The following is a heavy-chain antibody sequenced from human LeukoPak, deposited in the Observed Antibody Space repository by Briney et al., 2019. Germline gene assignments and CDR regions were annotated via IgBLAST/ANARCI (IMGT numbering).Heavy chain of an antibody. J-gene: IGHJ4*02. CDR1: GFTFSSYA. CDR2: IAYDGSNK. CDR3: ARDIYSGLLAGYFDY. D-gene: IGHD5-12*01. Sequence: GGSLRLSCAASGFTFSSYAMHWVRQAPGKGLEWAAVIAYDGSNKYYADSVKGRFTISRDNSKNTLYLQMNSLRAEDTAVYYCARDIYSGLLAGYFDYWGQGTLVTASS. V-gene: IGHV3-30-3*01.